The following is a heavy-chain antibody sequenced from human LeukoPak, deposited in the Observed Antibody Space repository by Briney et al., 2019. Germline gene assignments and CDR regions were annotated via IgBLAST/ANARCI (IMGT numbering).Heavy chain of an antibody. Sequence: SETLSLTCTVSGGPISSYYWSWIRQPPGKGLEWIGYIYYSGSTNYNPSLKSRVTISVDTSKNQFSLKLSSVTAADTAVYYCARADGYNRHWYFDLWGRGTLVTVSS. J-gene: IGHJ2*01. V-gene: IGHV4-59*01. CDR3: ARADGYNRHWYFDL. CDR2: IYYSGST. CDR1: GGPISSYY. D-gene: IGHD5-24*01.